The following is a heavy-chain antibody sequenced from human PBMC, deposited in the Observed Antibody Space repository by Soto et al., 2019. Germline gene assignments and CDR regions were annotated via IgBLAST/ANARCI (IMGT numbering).Heavy chain of an antibody. V-gene: IGHV1-2*02. CDR1: GFSFTRYY. CDR3: ARGDYGTGGYPFPYFDY. Sequence: HEQLVQFGAEVKRPGAFLKVSWKASGFSFTRYYIPWVRQAPGQGLEWIGWINPDSGATNYAQNFQGRVTLTSDTSISTASMDLTSLTSDDTAVYYCARGDYGTGGYPFPYFDYWGQGTLVIVSS. J-gene: IGHJ4*02. D-gene: IGHD2-8*02. CDR2: INPDSGAT.